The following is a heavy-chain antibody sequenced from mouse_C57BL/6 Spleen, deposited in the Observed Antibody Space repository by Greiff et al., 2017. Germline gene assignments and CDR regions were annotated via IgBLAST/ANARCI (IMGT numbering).Heavy chain of an antibody. Sequence: EVHLVESGGDLVKPGGSLKLSCAASGFTFSSYGMSWVRQTPDKRLEWVATISSGGSYTYYPDSVKGRCTISRDNAKNTLYLQMSSLKSEDTAMYYCASPMFRGDYGFDYWGQGTTLTVSS. D-gene: IGHD1-1*01. CDR2: ISSGGSYT. J-gene: IGHJ2*01. CDR1: GFTFSSYG. CDR3: ASPMFRGDYGFDY. V-gene: IGHV5-6*01.